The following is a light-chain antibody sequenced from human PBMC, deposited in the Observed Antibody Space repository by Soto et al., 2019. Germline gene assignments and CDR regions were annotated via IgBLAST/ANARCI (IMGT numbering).Light chain of an antibody. J-gene: IGLJ1*01. CDR3: SSYKSSNTEV. CDR1: SSDVGGYNY. Sequence: QSALSQPASVSGSPGQSITISCTGTSSDVGGYNYVSWYQQHPGKAPKLMIYDVSDRPSGVSNRFSGSKSGNTASLTISGLQAEDEADYYCSSYKSSNTEVFGTGTKVT. CDR2: DVS. V-gene: IGLV2-14*01.